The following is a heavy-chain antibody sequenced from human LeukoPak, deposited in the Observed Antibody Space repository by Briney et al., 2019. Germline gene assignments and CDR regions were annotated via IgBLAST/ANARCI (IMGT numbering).Heavy chain of an antibody. CDR2: VYASGAT. Sequence: SETLSLTCTVSGGSITNYYWSWIRQPPGEGLEWIGYVYASGATNSNPSLRSRVTISVDTSKNQFSLKLSSVTAADTAVYYCARHGKGVTYFYTFDIWGQGTVVAVSS. J-gene: IGHJ3*02. D-gene: IGHD2/OR15-2a*01. CDR1: GGSITNYY. CDR3: ARHGKGVTYFYTFDI. V-gene: IGHV4-59*08.